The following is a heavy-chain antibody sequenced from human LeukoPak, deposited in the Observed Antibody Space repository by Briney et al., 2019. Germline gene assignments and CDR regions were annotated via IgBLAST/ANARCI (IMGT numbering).Heavy chain of an antibody. CDR2: VYYSGNT. CDR1: GGSINSYH. Sequence: KTSETLSLTCTVSGGSINSYHWSWIRQPPGKGLEWIGCVYYSGNTNYNPSLKSRVTISLDTSKNQFSLKLSSVTAADTAVYYCARESDTSGPYLGYWFDYWGQGTLVTVSS. CDR3: ARESDTSGPYLGYWFDY. V-gene: IGHV4-59*01. D-gene: IGHD3-22*01. J-gene: IGHJ4*02.